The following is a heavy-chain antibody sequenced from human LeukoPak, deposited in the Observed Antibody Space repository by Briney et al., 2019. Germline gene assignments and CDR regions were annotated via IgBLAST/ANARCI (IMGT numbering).Heavy chain of an antibody. Sequence: GRFTISRDNAKNSLYLQMNSLRAEDTAVYYCARRASRTATGLYYYYGMDVWGQKTTVTVSS. V-gene: IGHV3-11*06. D-gene: IGHD6-25*01. J-gene: IGHJ6*02. CDR3: ARRASRTATGLYYYYGMDV.